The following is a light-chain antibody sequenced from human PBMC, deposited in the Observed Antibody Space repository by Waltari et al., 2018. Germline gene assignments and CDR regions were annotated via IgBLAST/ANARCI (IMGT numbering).Light chain of an antibody. CDR2: DTS. CDR3: QQFNEYPWT. J-gene: IGKJ1*01. CDR1: QATNSA. V-gene: IGKV1D-13*01. Sequence: AIQLTQSPSFLSASVGDRVTSTCRKSQATNSALAWYQQQAGKPPKLLIYDTSTLESGVPSRFSGGGTGAELTLTISSLQPEDVGTYYCQQFNEYPWTFGQGTKVEIK.